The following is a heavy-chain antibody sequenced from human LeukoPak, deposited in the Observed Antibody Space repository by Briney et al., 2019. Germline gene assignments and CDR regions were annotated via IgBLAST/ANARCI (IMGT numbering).Heavy chain of an antibody. J-gene: IGHJ4*02. V-gene: IGHV1-18*04. CDR3: ARDRADDYVDY. CDR2: ISAYNGNT. CDR1: GYTFTGYY. Sequence: ASVKVSCKASGYTFTGYYMHWVRQAPGRGLEWMGWISAYNGNTNYAQKLQGRVTMTTDTSTSTAYMELRSPRSDDTAVYYCARDRADDYVDYWGQGTLVTVSS. D-gene: IGHD4/OR15-4a*01.